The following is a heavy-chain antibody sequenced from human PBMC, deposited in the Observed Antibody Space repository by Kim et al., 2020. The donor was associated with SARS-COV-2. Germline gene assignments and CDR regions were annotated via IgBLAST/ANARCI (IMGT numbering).Heavy chain of an antibody. CDR3: ARHWEGSGWYPNWFDP. Sequence: SETLSLTCTVSGGSISSSSYYWGWIRQPPGKGLEWIGSFYYSGSTYYNPSLKSRVTISVDTSKNQFSLKLSSVTAADTAVYYCARHWEGSGWYPNWFDPWGQGTLVTVSS. CDR2: FYYSGST. CDR1: GGSISSSSYY. D-gene: IGHD6-19*01. V-gene: IGHV4-39*01. J-gene: IGHJ5*02.